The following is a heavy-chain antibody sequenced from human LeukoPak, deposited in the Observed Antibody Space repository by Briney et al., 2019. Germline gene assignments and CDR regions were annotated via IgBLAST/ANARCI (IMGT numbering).Heavy chain of an antibody. CDR2: IRYDGGNK. D-gene: IGHD5-12*01. J-gene: IGHJ6*03. Sequence: PGGSLRLSCAASGFTFSTYGMHWVRQAPGKGLEWVAFIRYDGGNKYYADSVKGRFTVSRDNSKNTLYLQMKSLRAGDTAVYYCAKGGGYEAQYYYYYLDVWGKGTTVTISS. CDR3: AKGGGYEAQYYYYYLDV. V-gene: IGHV3-30*02. CDR1: GFTFSTYG.